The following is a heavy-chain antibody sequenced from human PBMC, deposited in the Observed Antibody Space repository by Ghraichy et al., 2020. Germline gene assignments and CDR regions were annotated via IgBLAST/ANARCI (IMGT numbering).Heavy chain of an antibody. D-gene: IGHD2-15*01. CDR1: GFTFTPYS. J-gene: IGHJ4*02. CDR2: ISGSSISI. CDR3: ASDKGGDCSGGRCFRSGYFDY. V-gene: IGHV3-48*02. Sequence: GGSLRLSCAASGFTFTPYSMNWVRQAPGKGLEWVSYISGSSISIYYADSVKGRFTISRDNAKNSVYLQMNSLRDEDTAVYYLASDKGGDCSGGRCFRSGYFDYWGQGTLVTVSS.